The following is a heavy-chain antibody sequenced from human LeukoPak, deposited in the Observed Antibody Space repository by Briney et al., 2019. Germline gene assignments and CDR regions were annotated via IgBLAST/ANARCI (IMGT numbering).Heavy chain of an antibody. J-gene: IGHJ4*02. V-gene: IGHV1-24*01. Sequence: ASVKVSCKVSGYTLTELSMHWVRQAPGKGLEWMGAFDPEDGETIYAQKFQGRVTMTEDTSTDTAYIELSSLRSEDTAVYYCARDRYYYGVATTSFDYWGQGTLVTVSS. CDR2: FDPEDGET. CDR3: ARDRYYYGVATTSFDY. CDR1: GYTLTELS. D-gene: IGHD3-10*01.